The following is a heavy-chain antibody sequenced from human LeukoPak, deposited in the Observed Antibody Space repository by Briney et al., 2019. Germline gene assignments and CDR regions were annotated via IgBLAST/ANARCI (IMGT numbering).Heavy chain of an antibody. J-gene: IGHJ4*02. CDR2: ISGSSSDI. CDR3: ARRGYSDSSGYDY. V-gene: IGHV3-21*01. CDR1: GFTFRNYA. D-gene: IGHD3-22*01. Sequence: GGSLRLSCAASGFTFRNYAMNWVRQAPGKGLEWVSSISGSSSDIYYADSVKGRFTISRDNAKNSLYLQINSLRAEDTAIYYCARRGYSDSSGYDYWGQGTLVTVSS.